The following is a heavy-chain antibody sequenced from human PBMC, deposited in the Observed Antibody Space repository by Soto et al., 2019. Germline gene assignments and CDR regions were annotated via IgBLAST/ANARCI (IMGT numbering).Heavy chain of an antibody. CDR2: INHSGST. Sequence: SETLSLTCAVYGGSFSGYYWSWIRQPPGKGLEWIGEINHSGSTNYNPSLKSRVTISVDTSKNQFSLKLSSVTAADTAVYYCARSSGKGGTQLYYYYGMDVWGQGTTVTVSS. V-gene: IGHV4-34*01. J-gene: IGHJ6*02. CDR3: ARSSGKGGTQLYYYYGMDV. CDR1: GGSFSGYY. D-gene: IGHD1-1*01.